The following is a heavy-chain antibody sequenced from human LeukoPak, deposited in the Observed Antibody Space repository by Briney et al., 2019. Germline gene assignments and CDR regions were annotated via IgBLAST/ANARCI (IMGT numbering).Heavy chain of an antibody. CDR2: ISSSGSTI. J-gene: IGHJ6*03. CDR3: ARSRSGYQMTQYYYYMDV. CDR1: GFTFDDYG. Sequence: GGSLRLSCAASGFTFDDYGMSWVRQAPGKGLEWVSYISSSGSTIHYADSVKGRFTISRDNAKNSLYLQMNSLRAEDTAVYYCARSRSGYQMTQYYYYMDVWGKGTTVTIS. D-gene: IGHD3-22*01. V-gene: IGHV3-48*03.